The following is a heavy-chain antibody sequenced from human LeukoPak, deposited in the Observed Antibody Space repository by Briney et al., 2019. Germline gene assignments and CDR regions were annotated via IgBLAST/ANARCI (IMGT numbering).Heavy chain of an antibody. V-gene: IGHV3-30*18. CDR3: AKDATSNPFDY. D-gene: IGHD4-4*01. Sequence: PGGSLRLSCAASGFTFSSYGMHWVRQAPGKGLEWVAIISYDGSNKYYADSVKGRFTISRDNSKNALYLQMNSLRAEDTAVYYCAKDATSNPFDYWGQGTLVTVSS. J-gene: IGHJ4*02. CDR1: GFTFSSYG. CDR2: ISYDGSNK.